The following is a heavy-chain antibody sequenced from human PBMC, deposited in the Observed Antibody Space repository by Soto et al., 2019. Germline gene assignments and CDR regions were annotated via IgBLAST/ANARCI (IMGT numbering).Heavy chain of an antibody. Sequence: QTGGSLRLSCAASGFTFSSYWMHWVRQAPGKGLVWVSRINSDGSSTSYADSVKGRFTISRDNAKNTLYLQTNSLRAEDTAVYYCARVRPFIPPRREALHAFDIWGQGTMVTVSS. CDR1: GFTFSSYW. D-gene: IGHD6-6*01. CDR2: INSDGSST. V-gene: IGHV3-74*01. J-gene: IGHJ3*02. CDR3: ARVRPFIPPRREALHAFDI.